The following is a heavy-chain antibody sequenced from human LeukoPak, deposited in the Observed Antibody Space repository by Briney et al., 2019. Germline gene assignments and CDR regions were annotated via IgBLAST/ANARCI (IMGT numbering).Heavy chain of an antibody. Sequence: SQTLSLTCAISGDSVSSNSVAWIWLRQSPSRGLEWLGTTYYRSKWFNDYPLSVKSLISIEQDTSKNQFSLQLNSVPPEDTAVYYCARGGLGATLADFHYWGQGTLVTVSS. V-gene: IGHV6-1*01. D-gene: IGHD2-15*01. J-gene: IGHJ4*02. CDR1: GDSVSSNSVA. CDR2: TYYRSKWFN. CDR3: ARGGLGATLADFHY.